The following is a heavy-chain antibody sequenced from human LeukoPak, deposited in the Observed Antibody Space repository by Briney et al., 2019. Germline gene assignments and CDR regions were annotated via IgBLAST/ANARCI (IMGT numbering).Heavy chain of an antibody. V-gene: IGHV3-23*01. Sequence: WGAPRLSCSASWVTLFHYAMSWVRQAPGKGLEWVSTVVGDTTAYYADSVKGRFTISRDNSKNMLSLQMNSPRAEDTAVYYCAQTGQFDSWGQGTLVTVSS. J-gene: IGHJ4*02. CDR2: VVGDTTA. CDR3: AQTGQFDS. CDR1: WVTLFHYA.